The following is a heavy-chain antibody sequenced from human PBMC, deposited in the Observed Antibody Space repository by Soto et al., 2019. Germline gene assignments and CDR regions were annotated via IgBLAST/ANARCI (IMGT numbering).Heavy chain of an antibody. V-gene: IGHV3-30*18. D-gene: IGHD5-18*01. J-gene: IGHJ6*02. CDR2: ISYDGSNK. CDR1: GFTFSSYG. CDR3: AKVELTWIQLWSRDYYGMDV. Sequence: GGSLRLSCAASGFTFSSYGMHWVRQAPGKGLEWVAVISYDGSNKYYADSVKGRFTISRDNSKNTLYLQMNSLRAEDTAVYYCAKVELTWIQLWSRDYYGMDVWGQGTTVTVSS.